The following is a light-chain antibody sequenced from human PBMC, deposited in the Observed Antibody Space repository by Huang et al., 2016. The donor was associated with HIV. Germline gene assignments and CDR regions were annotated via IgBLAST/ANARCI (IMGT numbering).Light chain of an antibody. Sequence: DIQMTQSPSSLSASVGDRVTITCQASQDISNYLNWYQQKPGKAPKLLIYDASYLETGVPSRFSGSGSGTDFTFTISSLQPEDIATYYCQQYDILPYTFGQGTKLEIK. CDR1: QDISNY. V-gene: IGKV1-33*01. CDR3: QQYDILPYT. J-gene: IGKJ2*01. CDR2: DAS.